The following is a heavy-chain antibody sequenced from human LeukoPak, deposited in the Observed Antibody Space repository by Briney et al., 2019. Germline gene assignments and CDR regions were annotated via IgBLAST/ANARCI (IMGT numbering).Heavy chain of an antibody. J-gene: IGHJ4*02. D-gene: IGHD1-1*01. CDR1: GFTFITYA. CDR2: ISNHGNDG. Sequence: GGSLRLSCAASGFTFITYAMHWVRQTPAKGLEWVAVISNHGNDGFYADSVKGRFTISRDNSRNMLYLQMDSLRAEDTAVYYCTRDRGPMNDFDSWGQGTLVTVSS. CDR3: TRDRGPMNDFDS. V-gene: IGHV3-30*01.